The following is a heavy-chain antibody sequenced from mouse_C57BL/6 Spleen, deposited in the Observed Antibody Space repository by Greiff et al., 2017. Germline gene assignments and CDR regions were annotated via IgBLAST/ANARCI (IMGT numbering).Heavy chain of an antibody. D-gene: IGHD2-1*01. J-gene: IGHJ4*01. CDR1: GYSFTGYY. CDR3: ARRGNYVGDAMDY. V-gene: IGHV1-42*01. Sequence: VQLQPSGPELVKPGASVKISCKASGYSFTGYYMNWVKQSPEKSLEWIGEINPSTGGTTYNQKFKAKATLTVDKSSSTAYMQLKSLTSEDSAVYYCARRGNYVGDAMDYWGQGTSVTVSS. CDR2: INPSTGGT.